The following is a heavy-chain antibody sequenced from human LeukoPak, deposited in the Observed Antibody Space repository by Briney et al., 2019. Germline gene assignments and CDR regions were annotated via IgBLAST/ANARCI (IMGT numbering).Heavy chain of an antibody. J-gene: IGHJ5*02. Sequence: SETLSLTCTVSGGSISTFSWNWIRQPPGQGLEWIGYVNSNGGTYNNPSLKSRVTVSLDMSKNQFSLKLSSATAADTAVYYCARDAGGTWFDPWGQGILVTVSS. V-gene: IGHV4-59*01. CDR3: ARDAGGTWFDP. CDR2: VNSNGGT. CDR1: GGSISTFS.